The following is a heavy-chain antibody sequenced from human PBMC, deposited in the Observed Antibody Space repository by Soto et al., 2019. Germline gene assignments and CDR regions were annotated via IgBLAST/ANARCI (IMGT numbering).Heavy chain of an antibody. D-gene: IGHD2-15*01. CDR3: ARGISGGRHFDY. CDR1: GGSISSSNW. J-gene: IGHJ4*02. Sequence: QVQLQESGPGLVKPSGTLSLTCAVSGGSISSSNWWSWVRQPPGKGLEWIGEIYHSGSTNYNPALRSRVTLSVDKSKTQFSPTLSSVTAADTAVYYCARGISGGRHFDYWGQGTLVTVSS. CDR2: IYHSGST. V-gene: IGHV4-4*02.